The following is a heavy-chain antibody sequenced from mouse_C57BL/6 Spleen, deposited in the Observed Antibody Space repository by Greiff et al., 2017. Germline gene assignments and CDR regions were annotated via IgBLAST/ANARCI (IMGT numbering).Heavy chain of an antibody. Sequence: QVQLKQPGAELVKPGASVKLSCKASGYTFTSYWMQWVKQRPGQGLEWIGEIDPSDSYTNYNQKFKGKATLTVDTSSSTAYMQLSSLTSEDSAVYYCARSFAYFSDWGQGTTLTVSS. CDR3: ARSFAYFSD. J-gene: IGHJ2*01. CDR2: IDPSDSYT. V-gene: IGHV1-50*01. CDR1: GYTFTSYW. D-gene: IGHD2-12*01.